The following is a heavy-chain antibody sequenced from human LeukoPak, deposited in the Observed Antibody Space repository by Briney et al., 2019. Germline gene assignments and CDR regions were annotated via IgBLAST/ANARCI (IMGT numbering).Heavy chain of an antibody. D-gene: IGHD4-11*01. J-gene: IGHJ5*02. Sequence: GESLRLSCVASGFTLSRFEMNWVRQAPGKGLEWVAYISTSGTTIYYADSMLGRFIISRDNAKNSLYLQINSLRAEDTAVYYCVRRTLTTLLFDPWGQGTLVTVSS. CDR1: GFTLSRFE. V-gene: IGHV3-48*03. CDR3: VRRTLTTLLFDP. CDR2: ISTSGTTI.